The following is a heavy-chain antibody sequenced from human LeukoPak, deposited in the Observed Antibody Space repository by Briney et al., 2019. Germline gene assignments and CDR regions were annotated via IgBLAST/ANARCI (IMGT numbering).Heavy chain of an antibody. Sequence: GGSLRLSCAASGFTVSSNYMSWVRQAPGKGLEWVSVIYSGGSTYYADSVKGRFTISRDNSKNTLYLQMNSLRAEDTAVYYCASHTYYYGSGRSYWGQGTLVTVFS. V-gene: IGHV3-66*04. CDR2: IYSGGST. CDR1: GFTVSSNY. D-gene: IGHD3-10*01. J-gene: IGHJ4*02. CDR3: ASHTYYYGSGRSY.